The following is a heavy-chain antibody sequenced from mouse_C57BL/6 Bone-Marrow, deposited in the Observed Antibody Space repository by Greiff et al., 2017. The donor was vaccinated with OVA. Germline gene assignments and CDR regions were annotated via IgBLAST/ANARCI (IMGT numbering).Heavy chain of an antibody. CDR3: ARLGGLFDD. V-gene: IGHV1-69*01. J-gene: IGHJ2*01. D-gene: IGHD3-3*01. CDR1: GYTFTSYW. Sequence: QVQLQQPGAELVMPGASVKLSCKASGYTFTSYWMHWVKQRPGQGLEWIGEIDPSDSYTTYNQKFKGKSTLTVDKSSSTAYMQLSSLTSEDSAVYYCARLGGLFDDWGQGTTLTVSS. CDR2: IDPSDSYT.